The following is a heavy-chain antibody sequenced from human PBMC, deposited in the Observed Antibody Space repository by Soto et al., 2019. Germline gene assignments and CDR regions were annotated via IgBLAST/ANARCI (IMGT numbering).Heavy chain of an antibody. Sequence: GGSLRLSCAASGFTFSSYAMSWVRQAPGKGLEWVSAISGSGGGTYYADSVKGRFTISRDNSKNTLYLQMNSLRAEDTAVYYCATSSITMVRGPSSYWGQGTLVTVSS. CDR1: GFTFSSYA. CDR3: ATSSITMVRGPSSY. CDR2: ISGSGGGT. J-gene: IGHJ4*02. D-gene: IGHD3-10*01. V-gene: IGHV3-23*01.